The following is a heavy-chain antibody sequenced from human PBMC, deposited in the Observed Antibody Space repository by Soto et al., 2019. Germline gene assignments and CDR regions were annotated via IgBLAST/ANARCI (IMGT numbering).Heavy chain of an antibody. CDR3: AKDNDYIWGSYRYFDY. CDR2: ISWNSGSI. J-gene: IGHJ4*02. CDR1: GFAFDDYA. D-gene: IGHD3-16*02. V-gene: IGHV3-9*01. Sequence: EVQLVESGGGLVQPGRSLRLSCAASGFAFDDYAKHWVRQAPGKGLEWVSGISWNSGSIGYADSVKGRFTISRDNAKNSLYLQMNSLRAEDTALYYCAKDNDYIWGSYRYFDYWGQGTLVTVSS.